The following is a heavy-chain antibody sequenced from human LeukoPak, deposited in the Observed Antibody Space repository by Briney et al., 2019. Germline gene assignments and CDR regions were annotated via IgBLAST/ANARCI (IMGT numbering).Heavy chain of an antibody. J-gene: IGHJ4*02. CDR1: GFTFSSYA. D-gene: IGHD3-22*01. V-gene: IGHV3-30*04. CDR3: ARDGYYDISGFCSY. Sequence: GGSLRLSCAASGFTFSSYAMHWVRQAPGKGLEGVAVISYDGSNKYYADSVKGRFTISRDNSKNTLYLQMNSLRAEDTAVYYCARDGYYDISGFCSYWGQGTLVTVSS. CDR2: ISYDGSNK.